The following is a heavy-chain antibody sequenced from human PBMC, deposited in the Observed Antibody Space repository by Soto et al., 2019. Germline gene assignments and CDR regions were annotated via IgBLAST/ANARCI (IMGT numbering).Heavy chain of an antibody. CDR1: GGSISSHY. V-gene: IGHV4-59*11. CDR2: IYYRGST. Sequence: PSETLSPACTVSGGSISSHYWRWVRQAPGKGLEWIGHIYYRGSTNYNPSLRSRSTISVDASKSQFSLKLNSVTTADTAVYYCARDGREASGMDVWGQGTKVT. J-gene: IGHJ6*02. CDR3: ARDGREASGMDV. D-gene: IGHD1-26*01.